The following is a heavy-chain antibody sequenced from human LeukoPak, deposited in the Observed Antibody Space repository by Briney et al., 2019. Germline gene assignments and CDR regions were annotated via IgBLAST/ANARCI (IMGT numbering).Heavy chain of an antibody. CDR2: ISDTSSYI. Sequence: GGSLRLSCAASGFTFSSYWMSWVRQAPGKGLEWVSSISDTSSYIYYADSVKGRFTISRDNSKNTLYLQMNSLRAEDTAVYYCASGSPKQWLVRVGIDRILEYYFDYWGQGTLVTVSS. J-gene: IGHJ4*02. CDR1: GFTFSSYW. V-gene: IGHV3-21*01. CDR3: ASGSPKQWLVRVGIDRILEYYFDY. D-gene: IGHD6-19*01.